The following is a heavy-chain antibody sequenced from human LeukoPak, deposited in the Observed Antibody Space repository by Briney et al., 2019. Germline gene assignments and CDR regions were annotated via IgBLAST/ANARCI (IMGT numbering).Heavy chain of an antibody. V-gene: IGHV3-23*01. CDR1: GFTFSSYA. Sequence: GGSLRLSCAASGFTFSSYAMSWVRQAPGKGLGWVSAISGSGGSTYYADSVKGRFTISRDNSKNTLYLQMNSLRAEDTAVYYCAKAPSGYPYYYGMDVWGQGTTVTVSS. D-gene: IGHD3-3*01. CDR2: ISGSGGST. J-gene: IGHJ6*02. CDR3: AKAPSGYPYYYGMDV.